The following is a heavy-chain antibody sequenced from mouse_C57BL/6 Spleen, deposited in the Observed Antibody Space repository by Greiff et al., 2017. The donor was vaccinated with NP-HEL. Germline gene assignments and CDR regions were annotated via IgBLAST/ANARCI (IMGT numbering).Heavy chain of an antibody. D-gene: IGHD1-1*01. V-gene: IGHV1-69*01. CDR1: GYTFTSYW. CDR3: ATPLRSYAMDY. J-gene: IGHJ4*01. CDR2: IDPSDSYT. Sequence: QVQLQQPGAELVMPGASVKLSCKASGYTFTSYWMHWVKQRPGQGLEWIGEIDPSDSYTNYNQKFKGKSTLTVDKSSSTAYMQLSSLTSEDSAVYYCATPLRSYAMDYWGQGTSVTVSS.